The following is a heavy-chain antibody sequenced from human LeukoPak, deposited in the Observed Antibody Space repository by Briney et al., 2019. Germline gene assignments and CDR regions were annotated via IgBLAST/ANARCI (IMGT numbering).Heavy chain of an antibody. D-gene: IGHD6-19*01. CDR1: VYTFTSYY. Sequence: ASVKVSCKASVYTFTSYYMHWVRQAPGQGLERMGIINPSGGSTSYAQKFQGTVTMTRDMSTSTVYMELSSLRCEDTAVYYCASLVPIAVAGTDAFDIWGEGTMVTVS. CDR3: ASLVPIAVAGTDAFDI. CDR2: INPSGGST. V-gene: IGHV1-46*01. J-gene: IGHJ3*02.